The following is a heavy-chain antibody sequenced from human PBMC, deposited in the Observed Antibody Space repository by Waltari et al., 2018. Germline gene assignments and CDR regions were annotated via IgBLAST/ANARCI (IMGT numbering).Heavy chain of an antibody. Sequence: QVQLQQWGAGLLKPSETLSLTCAVYGGSFSGYYWSWIRQPPGKGLEWIGEINHSGSTNYNPSRKSRVTISVDTSKNQFSLKLSSVTAADTAVYYCARGIVVMVFDYWGQGTLVTVSS. V-gene: IGHV4-34*01. CDR1: GGSFSGYY. CDR3: ARGIVVMVFDY. D-gene: IGHD3-22*01. J-gene: IGHJ4*02. CDR2: INHSGST.